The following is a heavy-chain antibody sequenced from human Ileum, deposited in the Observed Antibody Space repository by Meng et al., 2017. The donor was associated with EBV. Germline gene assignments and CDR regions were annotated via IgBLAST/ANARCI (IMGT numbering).Heavy chain of an antibody. J-gene: IGHJ2*01. V-gene: IGHV4-31*03. CDR2: IYYSGST. Sequence: QVQLQESGPGLVKPSXXLSLTCXVSGGSISSGNHYWSWIRQHPGKGLEYSGYIYYSGSTYYNPSLKSRVIISVDTSKNQFSLRLNSVTAADTAVYYCASLYGDSSVWYLDLWGRGTLVTVSS. CDR1: GGSISSGNHY. D-gene: IGHD4-17*01. CDR3: ASLYGDSSVWYLDL.